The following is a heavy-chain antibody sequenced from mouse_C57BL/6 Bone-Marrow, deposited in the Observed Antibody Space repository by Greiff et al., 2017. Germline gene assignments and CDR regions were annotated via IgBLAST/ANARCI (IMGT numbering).Heavy chain of an antibody. CDR2: ILPGCGST. D-gene: IGHD2-1*01. CDR1: GYTFTGYW. Sequence: QVQLQQSGAELMKPGASVKLSCKATGYTFTGYWIDWVKQRPGHGLEWIGVILPGCGSTNYNDKFKGKAKFTADPSSNTAYMQLSSLTTEDSVIYYGGRRKGNYGFAYWGQGTLVTVSA. CDR3: GRRKGNYGFAY. V-gene: IGHV1-9*01. J-gene: IGHJ3*01.